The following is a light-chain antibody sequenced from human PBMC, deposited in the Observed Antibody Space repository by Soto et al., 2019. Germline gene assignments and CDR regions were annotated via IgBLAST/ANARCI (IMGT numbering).Light chain of an antibody. CDR1: QNINRW. CDR2: KAS. Sequence: DIQMTQSPSTLSASVGDRVTITCRASQNINRWLAWYQQRPGKAPNLLIHKASTLEVGVPSRFSGSASGTEFTLTINSLQPDDFAVYFCLQYNVYPLSFGGGTKVEIK. CDR3: LQYNVYPLS. V-gene: IGKV1-5*03. J-gene: IGKJ4*01.